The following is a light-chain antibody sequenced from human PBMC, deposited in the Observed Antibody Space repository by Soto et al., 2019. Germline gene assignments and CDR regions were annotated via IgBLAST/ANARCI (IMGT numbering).Light chain of an antibody. CDR2: AAS. Sequence: EIVMTQSPAPLSVSPGERATLSCRASQSVYSNLAWYQQKPGQAPRLLIYAASTRATRIPARFSGSGSGTEFTLTISSLQSEDFAVYYCQQYNKWPLTFGGGTKVEIK. CDR1: QSVYSN. J-gene: IGKJ4*01. V-gene: IGKV3-15*01. CDR3: QQYNKWPLT.